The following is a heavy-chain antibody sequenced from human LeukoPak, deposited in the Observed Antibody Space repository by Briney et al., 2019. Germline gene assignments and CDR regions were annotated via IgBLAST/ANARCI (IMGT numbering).Heavy chain of an antibody. CDR1: GFALSTYW. J-gene: IGHJ6*02. D-gene: IGHD3-3*01. CDR2: INSDGSAT. CDR3: ARDLRPTDYDFWSGYYLPYYYYGMDV. V-gene: IGHV3-74*01. Sequence: GGSLRLSCAASGFALSTYWIHWVRQAPAEGLMWVSRINSDGSATNYADSVKGRFTISRDNAKNSLYLQMNSLRAEDTAVYYCARDLRPTDYDFWSGYYLPYYYYGMDVWGQGTTVTVSS.